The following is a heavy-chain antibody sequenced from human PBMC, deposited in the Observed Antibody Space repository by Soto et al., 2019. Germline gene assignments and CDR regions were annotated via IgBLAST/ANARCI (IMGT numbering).Heavy chain of an antibody. CDR1: GGTFSSYA. V-gene: IGHV1-69*13. CDR2: IIPIFGTA. J-gene: IGHJ5*02. CDR3: ARKVLRYFDWSTNWFDP. Sequence: SVKVSCKASGGTFSSYAISWVRQAPGQGLEWMGGIIPIFGTANYAQKFQGRVTITADESTSTAYMELSSLRSEDTAVYYCARKVLRYFDWSTNWFDPWGQGTLVTVSS. D-gene: IGHD3-9*01.